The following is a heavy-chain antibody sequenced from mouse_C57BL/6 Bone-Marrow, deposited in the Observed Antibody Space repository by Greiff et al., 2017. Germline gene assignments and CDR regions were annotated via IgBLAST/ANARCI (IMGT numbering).Heavy chain of an antibody. J-gene: IGHJ1*03. CDR3: ARDYGSSYWYFDV. CDR2: IYPRVGST. CDR1: GYTFTSYD. V-gene: IGHV1-85*01. Sequence: QVQLKQSGPELVKPGASVKLSCKASGYTFTSYDINWVKQRPGQGLEWIGWIYPRVGSTKYNEKFKGKAPLTVDTSSSTAYMELHSLTSEDSAVYFCARDYGSSYWYFDVWGTGTTVTVSS. D-gene: IGHD1-1*01.